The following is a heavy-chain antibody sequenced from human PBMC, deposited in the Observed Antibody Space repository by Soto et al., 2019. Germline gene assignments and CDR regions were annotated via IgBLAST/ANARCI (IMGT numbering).Heavy chain of an antibody. CDR1: GFTFSNAW. D-gene: IGHD1-26*01. J-gene: IGHJ6*02. CDR3: TTGWSGSYFSYYGMDV. Sequence: GGSLRLSCAASGFTFSNAWMSWVRQAPGKGLEWVGRIKSKTDGGTTDYAAPVKGRFTISRDDSKNTLYLQMNSLKTEDTAVYYCTTGWSGSYFSYYGMDVWGQGTTVTVSS. CDR2: IKSKTDGGTT. V-gene: IGHV3-15*01.